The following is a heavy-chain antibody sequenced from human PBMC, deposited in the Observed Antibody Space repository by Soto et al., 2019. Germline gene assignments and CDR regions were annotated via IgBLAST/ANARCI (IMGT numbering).Heavy chain of an antibody. Sequence: PGGSLRLSCAASGFTFSDNYMSWIRQAPGKGLEWVSYISDSGSTIYYADSVKGRFTVSRDNAKNSLYLQMSSLRAEDTAVYYCARPHYPVVSTPLKDYWGQGTLVTVSS. V-gene: IGHV3-11*01. CDR3: ARPHYPVVSTPLKDY. J-gene: IGHJ4*02. D-gene: IGHD5-12*01. CDR1: GFTFSDNY. CDR2: ISDSGSTI.